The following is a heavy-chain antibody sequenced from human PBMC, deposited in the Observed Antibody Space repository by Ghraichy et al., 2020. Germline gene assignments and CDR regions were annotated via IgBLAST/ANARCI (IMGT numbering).Heavy chain of an antibody. CDR2: IYTSGST. V-gene: IGHV4-4*09. CDR1: GGSISSYY. D-gene: IGHD4-17*01. J-gene: IGHJ3*02. Sequence: SQTLSLTCTVSGGSISSYYWSWIRQPPGKGLEWIGYIYTSGSTNYNPSLKSRVTISVDTSKNQFSLKLSSVTAADTAVYYCARLRWYGDYVKAFDIWGQGTMVTVSS. CDR3: ARLRWYGDYVKAFDI.